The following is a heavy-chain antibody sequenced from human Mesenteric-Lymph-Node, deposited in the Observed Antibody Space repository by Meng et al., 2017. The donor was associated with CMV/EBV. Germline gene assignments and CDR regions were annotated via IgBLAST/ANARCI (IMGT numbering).Heavy chain of an antibody. CDR2: ISYDGSTK. CDR1: GFTFSRHA. D-gene: IGHD2-2*02. J-gene: IGHJ6*02. CDR3: ARDYCSTSNCHKYYYYGMDV. V-gene: IGHV3-30*04. Sequence: GESLKISCAASGFTFSRHAMYWVRQAPGKGLEWVAGISYDGSTKYYGDSVTGRFTSTRDNSKSTLYLQMNSLRPEDTAVYYCARDYCSTSNCHKYYYYGMDVWGQGTTVTVSS.